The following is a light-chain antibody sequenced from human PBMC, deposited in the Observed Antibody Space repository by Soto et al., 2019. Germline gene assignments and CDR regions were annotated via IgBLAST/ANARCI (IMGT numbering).Light chain of an antibody. J-gene: IGKJ4*01. V-gene: IGKV3-15*01. Sequence: ETGTTQSPATLSVKKGERDTLSCRASQSVSSNLAWYQQKPGQAPRLLIYGASTRATGIPARFSGSGSGTEFTLTISSLQSEDFAVYYCQQYNNWPLLTSAGGT. CDR3: QQYNNWPLLT. CDR1: QSVSSN. CDR2: GAS.